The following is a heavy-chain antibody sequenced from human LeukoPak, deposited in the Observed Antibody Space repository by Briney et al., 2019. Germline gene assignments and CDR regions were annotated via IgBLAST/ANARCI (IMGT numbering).Heavy chain of an antibody. CDR1: GFTFSAYA. Sequence: GGSLRLSCSASGFTFSAYAVHWVRQAPGKGLEYVSAIASHGGSTYYADSVKDRFTVSRDNSKNTLYLQMSSLRPEDTAMYYCVVKRVGWGQGTLVTVSS. CDR2: IASHGGST. CDR3: VVKRVG. D-gene: IGHD1-26*01. J-gene: IGHJ4*02. V-gene: IGHV3-64D*06.